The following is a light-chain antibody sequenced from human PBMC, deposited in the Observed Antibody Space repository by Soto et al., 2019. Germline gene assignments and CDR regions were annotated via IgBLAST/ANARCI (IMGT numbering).Light chain of an antibody. J-gene: IGKJ1*01. V-gene: IGKV3-20*01. CDR2: GAS. CDR1: QGVSNSY. CDR3: QQYGSSRT. Sequence: EIVLTQSPGTLSLSPGERATLSCRASQGVSNSYLAWYQQRPGQAPRLLIYGASSRATGIPDRFSGSGSGTDFTLTISRLEPEDFAVYYCQQYGSSRTFGQGTKVEIK.